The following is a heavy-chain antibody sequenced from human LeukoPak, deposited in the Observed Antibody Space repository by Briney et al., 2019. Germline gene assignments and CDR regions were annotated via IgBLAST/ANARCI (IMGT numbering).Heavy chain of an antibody. D-gene: IGHD3-22*01. CDR3: LCYHDSSSYVDY. CDR2: IHPSSGAT. CDR1: GYTFIAYH. J-gene: IGHJ4*02. V-gene: IGHV1-2*06. Sequence: GASVKVSCKASGYTFIAYHMHWVRQAPGQGLEWMGRIHPSSGATNYAQRFQGRVTLTRDTSINTAYMELSRLTSDDTAMYYCLCYHDSSSYVDYWGQGALVTVS.